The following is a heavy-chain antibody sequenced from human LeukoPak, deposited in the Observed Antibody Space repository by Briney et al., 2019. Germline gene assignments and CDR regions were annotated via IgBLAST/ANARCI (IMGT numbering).Heavy chain of an antibody. J-gene: IGHJ4*02. CDR3: AKYAPVTMIVSFG. CDR2: IRYDGSNK. D-gene: IGHD3-22*01. Sequence: GGSLRLSCAASGSTFSNFGMHWVRQAPGKGLEWVAFIRYDGSNKYYADSVKGRFTISRDNSKNTLYLQMNSLRVEDTAVYYCAKYAPVTMIVSFGWGQGTLVTVSS. CDR1: GSTFSNFG. V-gene: IGHV3-30*02.